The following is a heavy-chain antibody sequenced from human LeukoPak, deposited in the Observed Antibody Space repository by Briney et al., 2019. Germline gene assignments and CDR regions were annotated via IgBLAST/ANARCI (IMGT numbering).Heavy chain of an antibody. CDR3: ARETGQAFDI. V-gene: IGHV4-59*12. Sequence: SETLSLTCTVSGGSISSYYWSWIRQPPGKGLEWIGYIYYSGSTNYNPSLKSRVTISVDTSKNQFSLKLSSVTAEDTAVYYCARETGQAFDIWGQGTMVTVSS. J-gene: IGHJ3*02. CDR2: IYYSGST. CDR1: GGSISSYY.